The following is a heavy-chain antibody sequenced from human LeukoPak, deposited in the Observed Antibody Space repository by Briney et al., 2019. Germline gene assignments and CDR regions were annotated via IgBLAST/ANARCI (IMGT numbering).Heavy chain of an antibody. V-gene: IGHV5-51*01. CDR3: AKLGAYSSSWYGFFDY. D-gene: IGHD6-13*01. J-gene: IGHJ4*02. CDR1: GYSFTSYW. CDR2: IYPGDSET. Sequence: GESLKISCKGSGYSFTSYWIGWVRQMPGKGLEWMGIIYPGDSETRYSPSVQGQVTISADKSITTAYLQWSSLKVSDTAMYYCAKLGAYSSSWYGFFDYWGQGTLVAVSS.